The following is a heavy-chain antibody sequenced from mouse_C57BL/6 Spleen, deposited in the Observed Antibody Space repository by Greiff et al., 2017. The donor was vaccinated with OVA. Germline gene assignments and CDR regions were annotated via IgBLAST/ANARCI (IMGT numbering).Heavy chain of an antibody. V-gene: IGHV1-64*01. CDR2: IHPNSGST. CDR3: ATYYGSSLAWFAY. Sequence: QVQLQQPGAELVKPGASVKLSCKASGYTFTSYWMHWVKQRPGQGLEWIGMIHPNSGSTNYNEKFKSKATLTVDKSSSTAYMQLSSLTSEDSAVYYCATYYGSSLAWFAYWGQGTLVTVSA. D-gene: IGHD1-1*01. J-gene: IGHJ3*01. CDR1: GYTFTSYW.